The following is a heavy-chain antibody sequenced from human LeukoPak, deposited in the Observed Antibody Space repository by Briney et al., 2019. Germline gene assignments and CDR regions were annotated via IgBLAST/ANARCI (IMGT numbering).Heavy chain of an antibody. V-gene: IGHV1-58*01. Sequence: SVKVSCKASGFTFTSSAVQWVRQARGQRLEWIGWIVVGSGNTNYAQKFQGRVTITADESTSTAYMELSSLRSEDTAVYYCAREQLLWFGEAVSYGMDVWGQGTTVTVSS. CDR2: IVVGSGNT. CDR3: AREQLLWFGEAVSYGMDV. D-gene: IGHD3-10*01. J-gene: IGHJ6*02. CDR1: GFTFTSSA.